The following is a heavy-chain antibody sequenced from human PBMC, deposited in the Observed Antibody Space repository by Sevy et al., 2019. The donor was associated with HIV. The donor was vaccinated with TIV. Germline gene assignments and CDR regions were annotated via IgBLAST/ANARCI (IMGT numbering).Heavy chain of an antibody. J-gene: IGHJ6*03. V-gene: IGHV3-23*01. Sequence: GGSLRLSCAASGFTFSSYAMSWVRQAPGKGLEWVSAISGSGGSTYYADSVKGRFTISRDNSKNTLYLQMNSLRAEDTAVYYYAKRGGVAGLLLYYYYYMDVWGKGTTVTVSS. CDR2: ISGSGGST. CDR1: GFTFSSYA. D-gene: IGHD6-19*01. CDR3: AKRGGVAGLLLYYYYYMDV.